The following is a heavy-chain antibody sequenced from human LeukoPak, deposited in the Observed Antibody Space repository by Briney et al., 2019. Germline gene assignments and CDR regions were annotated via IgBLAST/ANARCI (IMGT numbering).Heavy chain of an antibody. J-gene: IGHJ5*02. V-gene: IGHV4-39*01. Sequence: TSETLSLTCTVSGGSISSSSYYWGWIRQPPGKGLEWIGSIYYSESTYYNPSLKSRVTISVDTSKNQFSLKLSSVTAADTAVYYCARRDRYQLPYNWFDPWGQGTLVTVSS. D-gene: IGHD2-2*01. CDR1: GGSISSSSYY. CDR2: IYYSEST. CDR3: ARRDRYQLPYNWFDP.